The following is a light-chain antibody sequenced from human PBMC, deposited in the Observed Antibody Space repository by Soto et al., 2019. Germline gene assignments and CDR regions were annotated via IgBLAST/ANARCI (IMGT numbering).Light chain of an antibody. J-gene: IGKJ4*01. V-gene: IGKV3-11*01. CDR1: QSVSSY. Sequence: EIVLTQSPATLSLSPGERATLSCRASQSVSSYLAWYQQKPGQAPRLLTYDVSNRATGTPARFSGSGSGTDFTLTISSLEPEDFAVYYCQHRSSWPLTFGGGTKVEIK. CDR3: QHRSSWPLT. CDR2: DVS.